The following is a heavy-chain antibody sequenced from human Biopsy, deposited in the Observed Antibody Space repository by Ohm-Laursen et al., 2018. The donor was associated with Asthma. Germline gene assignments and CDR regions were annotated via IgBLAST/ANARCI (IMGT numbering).Heavy chain of an antibody. CDR2: IHYSGSA. V-gene: IGHV4-31*03. CDR1: GDSFTYPGYY. J-gene: IGHJ4*02. D-gene: IGHD2-21*02. Sequence: SQTLSLTCSVSGDSFTYPGYYWRWVRQLPGRGLEWIGYIHYSGSAYYNPSLKSRISMSVDMSKKQFSLEVRSVTAADTAVYYCARGWNCGGDCYSLDYWGQGTLVTVSP. CDR3: ARGWNCGGDCYSLDY.